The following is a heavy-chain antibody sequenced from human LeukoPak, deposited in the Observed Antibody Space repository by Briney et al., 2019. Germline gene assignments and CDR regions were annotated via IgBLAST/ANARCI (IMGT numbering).Heavy chain of an antibody. J-gene: IGHJ4*02. Sequence: GGSLRLSCAASGFTFSSYSMNWVRQAPGKGLEWVSSISSSSSYIYYADSVKGRFTISRDNAKNSLYLQMNSLRAEDTAVYYCAISPSYYDPVDYWGQGTLVTVSS. CDR1: GFTFSSYS. D-gene: IGHD3-3*01. CDR3: AISPSYYDPVDY. CDR2: ISSSSSYI. V-gene: IGHV3-21*01.